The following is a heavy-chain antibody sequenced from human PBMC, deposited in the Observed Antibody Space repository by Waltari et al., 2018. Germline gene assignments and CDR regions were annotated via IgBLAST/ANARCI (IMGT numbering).Heavy chain of an antibody. V-gene: IGHV1-69*04. CDR3: ASDRITGIEYFLH. CDR1: GGYLKTKT. CDR2: IIPVLDRT. D-gene: IGHD1-1*01. Sequence: QVQLVQSGAEVKKPGSSVRVSGKSSGGYLKTKTFSWVRQAPGQGLEWMGRIIPVLDRTVYAQKFQGRVTITADKSTSSAYMELSSLRSEDTAVYYCASDRITGIEYFLHWGQGTLVTV. J-gene: IGHJ1*01.